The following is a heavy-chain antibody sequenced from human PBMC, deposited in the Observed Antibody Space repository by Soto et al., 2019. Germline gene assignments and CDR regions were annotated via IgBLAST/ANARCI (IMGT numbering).Heavy chain of an antibody. CDR3: ARRSEVGALNWFDP. J-gene: IGHJ5*02. D-gene: IGHD1-26*01. V-gene: IGHV4-59*05. CDR1: GFNFRIYT. Sequence: VQLVESGGGLVKPGGSLRLSCVGSGFNFRIYTMNWIRQPPRKGLEWIGSVYYSGTTYYNPSLKSRVTISVDTSKNQFSLKLSSVTAADTALYYCARRSEVGALNWFDPWGQGTLVTVSS. CDR2: VYYSGTT.